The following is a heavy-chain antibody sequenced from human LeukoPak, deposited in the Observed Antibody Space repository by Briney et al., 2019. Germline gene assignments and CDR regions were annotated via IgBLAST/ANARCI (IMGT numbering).Heavy chain of an antibody. CDR1: GGSFSGYY. V-gene: IGHV4-34*01. Sequence: SETLSLTCAVYGGSFSGYYWSWIRQPPGKGLEWIGEINHSGSTNYNPSLKSRVTISVDTSKNRFSLKLSSVTAADTAVYYCARKSGYLRYYYYMDVWGKGTTVTVSS. D-gene: IGHD3-3*01. CDR3: ARKSGYLRYYYYMDV. J-gene: IGHJ6*03. CDR2: INHSGST.